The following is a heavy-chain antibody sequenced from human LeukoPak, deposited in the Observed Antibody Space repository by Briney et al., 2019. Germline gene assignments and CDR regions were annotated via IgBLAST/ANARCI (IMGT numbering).Heavy chain of an antibody. CDR2: IDPSDSYT. Sequence: GESLKISCEGSGYSFTSYWISWVRQMPGKGLEWMGRIDPSDSYTNYSPSFQGHVTISADKSISTAYLQWSSLKASDTAMYYCATTDYDILTGYQRWFGPWGQGTLVTVSS. J-gene: IGHJ5*02. D-gene: IGHD3-9*01. CDR1: GYSFTSYW. CDR3: ATTDYDILTGYQRWFGP. V-gene: IGHV5-10-1*01.